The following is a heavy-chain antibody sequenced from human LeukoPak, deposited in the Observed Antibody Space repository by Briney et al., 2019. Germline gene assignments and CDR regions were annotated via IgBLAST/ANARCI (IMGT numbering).Heavy chain of an antibody. V-gene: IGHV3-23*01. CDR3: ARDRDGSSGWTRPFYYYYGMDV. CDR2: ISGSGGGT. D-gene: IGHD6-19*01. Sequence: GGSLRLSCAASGFTFSSYAMSWVRQAPGKGLEWVSAISGSGGGTYYADSVKGRFTISRDNSKNTLYLQMNSLRAEDTAVYYCARDRDGSSGWTRPFYYYYGMDVWGQGTTVTVSS. CDR1: GFTFSSYA. J-gene: IGHJ6*02.